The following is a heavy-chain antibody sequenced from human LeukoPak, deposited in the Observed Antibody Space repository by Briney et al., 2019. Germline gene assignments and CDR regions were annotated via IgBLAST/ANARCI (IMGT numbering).Heavy chain of an antibody. D-gene: IGHD1-14*01. CDR3: ARGLTCSDP. CDR1: GFTFSDYW. J-gene: IGHJ5*02. V-gene: IGHV3-7*01. CDR2: INQDGSEK. Sequence: GGSLRLSCAASGFTFSDYWMTWVRQAPGKGLEWVANINQDGSEKYYVDSVKGRFTISRDNAKNSLYLQMNSLRAEDTAVYYLARGLTCSDPWAREPWSPSPQ.